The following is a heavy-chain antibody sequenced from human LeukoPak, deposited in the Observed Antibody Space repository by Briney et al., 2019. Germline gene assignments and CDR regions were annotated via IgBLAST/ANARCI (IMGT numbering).Heavy chain of an antibody. CDR3: TTDGPLVASAFDI. D-gene: IGHD2-15*01. CDR1: GFTFSTAW. Sequence: PGGSLRLSCAASGFTFSTAWMTWVRQAPGKGLEWVGRIKSKTAGGTADYAAPVKGGFTISRDDSRNTLYLQMNSLKTEDTAVYYCTTDGPLVASAFDIWGQGTMVTVSS. CDR2: IKSKTAGGTA. J-gene: IGHJ3*02. V-gene: IGHV3-15*01.